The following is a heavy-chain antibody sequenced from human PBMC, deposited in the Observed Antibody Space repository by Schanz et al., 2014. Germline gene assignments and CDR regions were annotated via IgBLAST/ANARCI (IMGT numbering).Heavy chain of an antibody. J-gene: IGHJ4*02. V-gene: IGHV3-53*01. CDR3: AKVQTHTLYGGNSCFDY. CDR2: IYSDGRT. Sequence: EVQLVESGGGLIQPGGSLRLSCVASGFTVSSNYMSWVRQAPGKGLEWVSVIYSDGRTYYGDSVKGRFTISRDNAKNSLYLQMNSLRPEDTALYYCAKVQTHTLYGGNSCFDYWGQGTLVTVSS. CDR1: GFTVSSNY. D-gene: IGHD2-2*02.